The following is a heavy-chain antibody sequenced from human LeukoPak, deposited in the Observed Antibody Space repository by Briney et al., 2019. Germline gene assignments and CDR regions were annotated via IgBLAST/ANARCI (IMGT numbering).Heavy chain of an antibody. CDR3: ARGSSGEYYYGSGRVYYYGMDV. Sequence: ASVKISCKASGYTFTSYDINWVRQATGQGIEWMGWMNPNSGNTGYAQKFQGRVTMTRNTSISTAYMELSSLRSEDTAVYYCARGSSGEYYYGSGRVYYYGMDVWGQGTTVTVSS. V-gene: IGHV1-8*01. CDR1: GYTFTSYD. J-gene: IGHJ6*02. CDR2: MNPNSGNT. D-gene: IGHD3-10*01.